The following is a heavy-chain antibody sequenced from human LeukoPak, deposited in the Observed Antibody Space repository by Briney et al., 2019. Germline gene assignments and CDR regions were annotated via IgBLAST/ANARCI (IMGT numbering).Heavy chain of an antibody. Sequence: SVKVSCKASGGTFSSYAISWVRQAPGQGLEWMGRIIPILGIANYAQKFQGRVTTTADKSTSTAYMELSSLRSEDTAVYYCARAQYCGGDCYSGLDYWGQGTLVTVSS. J-gene: IGHJ4*02. V-gene: IGHV1-69*04. CDR1: GGTFSSYA. D-gene: IGHD2-21*02. CDR2: IIPILGIA. CDR3: ARAQYCGGDCYSGLDY.